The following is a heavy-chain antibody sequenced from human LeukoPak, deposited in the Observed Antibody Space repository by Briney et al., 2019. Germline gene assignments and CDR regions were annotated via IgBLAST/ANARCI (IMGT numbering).Heavy chain of an antibody. CDR3: ARPSHDAFDY. D-gene: IGHD1-1*01. Sequence: PSETLSLTCTVSGGSIISTSYYWGWIRQPPGKGLEWIGSIYYSGSTYYNPSLKSRVTISVDTSKNQFSLKLSSVTAADTAVYYCARPSHDAFDYWGQGTLVTVSS. V-gene: IGHV4-39*01. CDR1: GGSIISTSYY. CDR2: IYYSGST. J-gene: IGHJ4*02.